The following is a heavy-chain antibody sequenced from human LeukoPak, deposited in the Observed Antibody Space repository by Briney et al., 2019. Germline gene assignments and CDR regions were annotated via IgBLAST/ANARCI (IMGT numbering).Heavy chain of an antibody. CDR2: IYSGGST. Sequence: PGGSLRLSCAASGFTVSSNYMSWVRQAPGKGLEWVSVIYSGGSTYYADSVKGRFTISRDNSKNTLYLQMNSLRAEDTAVYYCARDRGSGWPYYYYGMDVWGQGTTVTVSS. V-gene: IGHV3-53*01. CDR3: ARDRGSGWPYYYYGMDV. D-gene: IGHD6-19*01. CDR1: GFTVSSNY. J-gene: IGHJ6*02.